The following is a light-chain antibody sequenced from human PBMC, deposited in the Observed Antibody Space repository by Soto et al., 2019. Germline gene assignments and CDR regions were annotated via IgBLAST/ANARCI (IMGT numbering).Light chain of an antibody. J-gene: IGKJ1*01. V-gene: IGKV3-11*01. CDR3: QQRIAWPP. Sequence: EVVLTQSPATLSLSPGERATLSCRASQSVTGYLAWYQQKPGQPPRLLIYDVFNRATGIPARFSGSGSGPDFTLTLTSRQPEDFAVYYCQQRIAWPPFGQGTKVEIK. CDR1: QSVTGY. CDR2: DVF.